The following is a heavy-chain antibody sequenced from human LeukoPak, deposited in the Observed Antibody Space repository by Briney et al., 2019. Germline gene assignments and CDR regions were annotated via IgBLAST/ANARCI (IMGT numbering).Heavy chain of an antibody. CDR1: GGSISSYY. D-gene: IGHD4-17*01. CDR3: ARFTYDDHGKNYYLDY. Sequence: SETLSLTCIVSGGSISSYYWSWIRQPPGKGLEWIGYIYYSGTTNYNPSLKSRVTISVDTSKNQFSLKLSSVTAADTAVYYCARFTYDDHGKNYYLDYWGQGNLVTVSS. CDR2: IYYSGTT. J-gene: IGHJ4*02. V-gene: IGHV4-59*08.